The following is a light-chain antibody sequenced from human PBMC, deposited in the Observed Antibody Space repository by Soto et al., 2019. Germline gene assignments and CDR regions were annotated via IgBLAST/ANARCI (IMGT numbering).Light chain of an antibody. CDR1: QSLNSW. J-gene: IGKJ2*01. CDR2: KTS. Sequence: DIQMTQSPSTLSASVGDRVSITCRASQSLNSWLAWYQQKPGKVPKLLIYKTSTLESGVPSRFSGSGSGTEFTLTISNLQPYDFATYYCQQYNTYSFGQGTKLEIK. CDR3: QQYNTYS. V-gene: IGKV1-5*03.